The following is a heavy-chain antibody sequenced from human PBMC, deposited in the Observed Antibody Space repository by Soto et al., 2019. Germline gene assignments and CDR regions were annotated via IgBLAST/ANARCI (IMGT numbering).Heavy chain of an antibody. J-gene: IGHJ4*02. D-gene: IGHD2-15*01. CDR2: ISYDGSDK. CDR3: ARRYCSGGYCYFDY. V-gene: IGHV3-30-3*01. CDR1: GFTLSSYA. Sequence: QVQLVESGGGVVQPGGSLRLSCAASGFTLSSYAMHWVRQAPGKGLGWVAVISYDGSDKYYADSVKGRFTISRDNSKNTLFLQMNTLRPEDTAVYYCARRYCSGGYCYFDYWGQGTLVTVSS.